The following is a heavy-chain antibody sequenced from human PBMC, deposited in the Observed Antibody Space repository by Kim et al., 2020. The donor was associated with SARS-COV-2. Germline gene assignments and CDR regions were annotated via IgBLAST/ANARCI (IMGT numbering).Heavy chain of an antibody. V-gene: IGHV4-34*01. CDR2: INHSGST. D-gene: IGHD1-26*01. CDR1: GGSFSGYY. Sequence: SETLSLTCAVYGGSFSGYYWSWIRQSPGKGLEWIGEINHSGSTNYNPSLKSRVTISVDTSKNQFSLKLSSVTAADTAVYYCARGFRKVGGNYYYYGMDV. J-gene: IGHJ6*01. CDR3: ARGFRKVGGNYYYYGMDV.